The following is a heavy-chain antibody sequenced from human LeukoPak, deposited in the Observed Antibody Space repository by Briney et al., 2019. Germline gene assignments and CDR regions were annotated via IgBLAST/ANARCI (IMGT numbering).Heavy chain of an antibody. CDR1: GYTLTGYY. Sequence: GASVKVSCKASGYTLTGYYMHWVRQAPGQGLEWMGWINPNSGGTNYAQKFQGRVTMTRDMSTSTVYMELSSLRSEDTAVYYCARDRVLRWELQYYFDYWGQGTLVTVSS. V-gene: IGHV1-2*02. D-gene: IGHD1-26*01. J-gene: IGHJ4*02. CDR2: INPNSGGT. CDR3: ARDRVLRWELQYYFDY.